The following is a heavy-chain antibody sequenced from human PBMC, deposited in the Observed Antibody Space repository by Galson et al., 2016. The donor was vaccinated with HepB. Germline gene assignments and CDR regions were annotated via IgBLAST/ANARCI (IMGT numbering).Heavy chain of an antibody. Sequence: SLRLSCAASGFIFSKYSMNWVRQAPGKGLEWVSSISSSSTYIRYADSVKGRFTISRDNAKHSLYLQLNSLRAEDTAVYYCARVIAARFVTWVPDHWGQGTLVTGSS. D-gene: IGHD6-6*01. CDR2: ISSSSTYI. CDR3: ARVIAARFVTWVPDH. V-gene: IGHV3-21*01. J-gene: IGHJ4*02. CDR1: GFIFSKYS.